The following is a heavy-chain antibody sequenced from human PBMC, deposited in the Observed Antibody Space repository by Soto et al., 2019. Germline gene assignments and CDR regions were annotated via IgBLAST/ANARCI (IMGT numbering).Heavy chain of an antibody. D-gene: IGHD3-22*01. Sequence: SVKVSCKASGGTFSSYAISWVRQAPGQGLEWMGGIIPIFGTANYAQKFQGRVTITADESTSTAYMELSSLRSEDTAVYYCARPRYDSSGYYHWFDPWGQGTLVTVSS. V-gene: IGHV1-69*13. CDR3: ARPRYDSSGYYHWFDP. J-gene: IGHJ5*02. CDR2: IIPIFGTA. CDR1: GGTFSSYA.